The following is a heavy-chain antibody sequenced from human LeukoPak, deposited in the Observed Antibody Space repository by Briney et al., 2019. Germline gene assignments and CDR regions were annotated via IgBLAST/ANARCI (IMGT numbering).Heavy chain of an antibody. CDR3: ARILSELTIFGVVIIGAFDI. J-gene: IGHJ3*02. CDR1: GGTFSSYA. Sequence: ASVKVSCKASGGTFSSYAISWVRQAPGQGLEWMGGIIPIFGTANYAQKFQGRVTITADESTSTAYMELSSLRSEDTAVYYCARILSELTIFGVVIIGAFDIWGQGATVTVSS. V-gene: IGHV1-69*13. CDR2: IIPIFGTA. D-gene: IGHD3-3*01.